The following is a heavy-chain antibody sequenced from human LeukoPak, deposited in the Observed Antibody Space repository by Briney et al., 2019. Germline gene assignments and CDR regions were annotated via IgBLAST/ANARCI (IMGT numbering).Heavy chain of an antibody. D-gene: IGHD2-21*02. V-gene: IGHV3-30*01. CDR2: ISDDGRRK. CDR1: GFPFSSYT. J-gene: IGHJ1*01. Sequence: GRSLRLSCAASGFPFSSYTLHWVRQAPGKGLEWVALISDDGRRKDYLDSVKGRFYISRDNSKNTMYLQMNNPRPEDTAVYYCVTMELTFCGGDCESEQFQAWGQGTLVIVSS. CDR3: VTMELTFCGGDCESEQFQA.